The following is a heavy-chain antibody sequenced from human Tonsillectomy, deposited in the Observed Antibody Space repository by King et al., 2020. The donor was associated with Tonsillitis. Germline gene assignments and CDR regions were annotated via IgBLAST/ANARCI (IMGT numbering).Heavy chain of an antibody. J-gene: IGHJ4*02. Sequence: VQLVESGGGVVQPGRSLRLSCAASGFTFNSSAIHWVRQTPGKGLEWVAFISSDGSNKNYADSVKGRFSISRDNTKNTLYLQMNSLRAEDTAVYYCAIDGAFCGSDCYNYFFDYWGQGSLVTVSS. D-gene: IGHD2-21*02. V-gene: IGHV3-30*04. CDR2: ISSDGSNK. CDR3: AIDGAFCGSDCYNYFFDY. CDR1: GFTFNSSA.